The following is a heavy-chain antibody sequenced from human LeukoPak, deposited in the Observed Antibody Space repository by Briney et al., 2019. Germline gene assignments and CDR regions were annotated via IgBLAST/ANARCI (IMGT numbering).Heavy chain of an antibody. CDR2: IYYSGST. J-gene: IGHJ5*02. D-gene: IGHD3-10*01. CDR1: GGSISSGDYY. Sequence: SETLSLTCTVSGGSISSGDYYWSWIRQPPGTGLEWIGYIYYSGSTYYNPSLKSRVTISVDTSKNQFSLKLSSVTAADTAVYYCAREVLLGWFDPWGQGTLVTVSS. V-gene: IGHV4-30-4*01. CDR3: AREVLLGWFDP.